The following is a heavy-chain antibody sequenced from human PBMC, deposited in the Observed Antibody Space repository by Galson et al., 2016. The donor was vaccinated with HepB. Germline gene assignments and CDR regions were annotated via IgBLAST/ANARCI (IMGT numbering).Heavy chain of an antibody. CDR3: AREGDPDDFWTGYYNPSYGMDV. CDR2: IHSDGSGA. J-gene: IGHJ6*02. Sequence: SLRLSCAASGFTFDDYTMHWVRQAPGKGLVWVSRIHSDGSGATYADSVKGRFTISRDNGKNTVYLQMNRLRAEDTAVYYCAREGDPDDFWTGYYNPSYGMDVWGQGTTVTVSS. V-gene: IGHV3-74*01. CDR1: GFTFDDYT. D-gene: IGHD3/OR15-3a*01.